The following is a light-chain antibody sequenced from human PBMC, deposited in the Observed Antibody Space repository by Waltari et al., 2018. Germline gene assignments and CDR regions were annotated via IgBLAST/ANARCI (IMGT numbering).Light chain of an antibody. J-gene: IGLJ2*01. V-gene: IGLV2-14*03. CDR1: SSDVGVYNY. CDR2: DVS. CDR3: SSYSSSTTPLI. Sequence: QSALTQPASVSGSPGQSITISCIGTSSDVGVYNYVSWYQQHPGKPPKLMIYDVSNRPSGVSSRVSGSKSGNTASLTISGLQAEDEADYYCSSYSSSTTPLIFGGGTKLTVL.